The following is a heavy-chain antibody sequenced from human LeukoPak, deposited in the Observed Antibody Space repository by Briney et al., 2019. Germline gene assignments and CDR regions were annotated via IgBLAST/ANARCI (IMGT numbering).Heavy chain of an antibody. CDR2: IIPILGIA. CDR3: ARDRVPPGGSGSYFDY. D-gene: IGHD3-10*01. V-gene: IGHV1-69*04. CDR1: GGTFSSYA. Sequence: ASVKVSCKASGGTFSSYAISWVRQAPGQGLEWMGRIIPILGIANYAQKFQGRVTITADKSTSTAYMELSSLRSEDTAVYYCARDRVPPGGSGSYFDYWGQGTLVTVSS. J-gene: IGHJ4*02.